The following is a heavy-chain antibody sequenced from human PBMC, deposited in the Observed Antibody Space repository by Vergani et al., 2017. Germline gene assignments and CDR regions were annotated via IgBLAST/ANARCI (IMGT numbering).Heavy chain of an antibody. CDR3: ARDRPTSSGWYYSYYYGMDV. CDR1: GFTFSSYS. Sequence: EVQLVESGGGLVQPGGSLRLSCAASGFTFSSYSMNWVRQAPGKGLEWVSCISSSSNYLYYADSVKGRFTISRDNAKNSLYLEMNSLRAEDTAVYYCARDRPTSSGWYYSYYYGMDVWGQGTTVTVSS. V-gene: IGHV3-21*01. CDR2: ISSSSNYL. J-gene: IGHJ6*02. D-gene: IGHD6-19*01.